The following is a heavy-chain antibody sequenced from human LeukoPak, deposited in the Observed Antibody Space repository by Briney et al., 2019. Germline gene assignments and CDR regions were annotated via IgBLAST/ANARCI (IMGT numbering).Heavy chain of an antibody. V-gene: IGHV3-7*03. CDR2: IKLDGSEK. Sequence: GGSLRLSCVASGFTFGKYWMSWVRQAPGKGMEWVANIKLDGSEKNYVDSVKGRFTISRDNTKNSLYLQMNSLRVEDTAVFYCARDQYDTWSRRGNFDSWGQGTLVIVSS. J-gene: IGHJ4*02. D-gene: IGHD3-3*01. CDR3: ARDQYDTWSRRGNFDS. CDR1: GFTFGKYW.